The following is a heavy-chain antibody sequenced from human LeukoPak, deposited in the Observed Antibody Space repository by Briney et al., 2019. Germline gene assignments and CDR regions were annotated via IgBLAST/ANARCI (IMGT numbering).Heavy chain of an antibody. CDR1: GYTFTSYG. J-gene: IGHJ4*02. CDR3: ARDSGDYPPPPFDY. Sequence: RASVKVSCKASGYTFTSYGISWVRQAPGQGLEWMGWISAYNGNTNYAQKLQGRVTMTTDTSTSTAYMELRSLRSDDTAVYYCARDSGDYPPPPFDYWGQGTLVTVSS. V-gene: IGHV1-18*01. CDR2: ISAYNGNT. D-gene: IGHD4-17*01.